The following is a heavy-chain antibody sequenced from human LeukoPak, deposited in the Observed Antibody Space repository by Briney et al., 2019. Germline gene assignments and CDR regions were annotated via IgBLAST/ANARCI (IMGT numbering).Heavy chain of an antibody. D-gene: IGHD2-15*01. CDR2: ISGSGGST. J-gene: IGHJ4*02. CDR3: AKDPRRCSGAPCYSDY. V-gene: IGHV3-23*01. CDR1: GFTFSSYA. Sequence: GALKLSCAASGFTFSSYAINWARPAPGKGLGWVPAISGSGGSTYYADSVEGRFTISRDNSKNTLYLQMNSLRAEDTATYFCAKDPRRCSGAPCYSDYWGQGTLVAVSS.